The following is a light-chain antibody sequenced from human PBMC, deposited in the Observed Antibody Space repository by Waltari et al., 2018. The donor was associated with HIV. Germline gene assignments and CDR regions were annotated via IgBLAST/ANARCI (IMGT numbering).Light chain of an antibody. Sequence: EVVMTQSPATLSVSPGGRATLSCRASHNINNYLAWYQQKPGQAPGLLISGASTRVFGVPARFTGTGSGTEFTLTISSLQSEDSAVYYCQQYSDWPPYTFGRGTKLEIE. J-gene: IGKJ2*01. CDR3: QQYSDWPPYT. V-gene: IGKV3-15*01. CDR2: GAS. CDR1: HNINNY.